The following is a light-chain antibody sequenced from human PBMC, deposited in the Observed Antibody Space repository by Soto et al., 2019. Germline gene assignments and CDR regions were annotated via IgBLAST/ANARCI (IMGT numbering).Light chain of an antibody. CDR2: KDS. CDR3: QSADSSGTYV. Sequence: SYDLTRPPSVSVSPGQTARITCSGDALPKQYAYWYQQKPGQAPVLVIYKDSERPSGIPERFSGSSSGTTVTLTISGVQAEDEADYYCQSADSSGTYVFGTGTKVTVL. CDR1: ALPKQY. V-gene: IGLV3-25*02. J-gene: IGLJ1*01.